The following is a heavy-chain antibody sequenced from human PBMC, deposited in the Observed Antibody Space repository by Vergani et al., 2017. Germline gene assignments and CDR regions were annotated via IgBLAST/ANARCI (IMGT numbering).Heavy chain of an antibody. Sequence: QLQLQESGPGLVKPSETLSLTCTVSGGSISSSSYYWGWIRQPPGKGLEWIGSIYYSGSTYYNPSLKSRVTISVDTSKNQFSLKLSSVTAADTAVYNCVGYDRYYYYMDVWGKGTTVTVSS. V-gene: IGHV4-39*07. D-gene: IGHD5-12*01. CDR1: GGSISSSSYY. CDR3: VGYDRYYYYMDV. CDR2: IYYSGST. J-gene: IGHJ6*03.